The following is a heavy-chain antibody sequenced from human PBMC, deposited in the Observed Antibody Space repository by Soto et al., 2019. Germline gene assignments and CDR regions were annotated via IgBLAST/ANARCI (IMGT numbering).Heavy chain of an antibody. CDR1: GGSISSGGYY. J-gene: IGHJ4*02. Sequence: SETLSLTCTVSGGSISSGGYYWNWIRQPPGKGLEWIGYIYYSGSTNYNPSLKSRVTISVDTSKNQFSLKLSSVTAADTAVYYCARRYGPGIDYWGQGTLVTVSS. CDR2: IYYSGST. V-gene: IGHV4-61*08. CDR3: ARRYGPGIDY. D-gene: IGHD4-17*01.